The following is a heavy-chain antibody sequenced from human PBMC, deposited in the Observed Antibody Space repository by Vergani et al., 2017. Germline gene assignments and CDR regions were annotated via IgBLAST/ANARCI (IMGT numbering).Heavy chain of an antibody. CDR3: AGDRVVSGRYCDAYFDY. Sequence: QVQLVQSGAEVKKPGSSVKVSCKASGGTFSSYAISWVRQAPGQGLEWMGGIIPIFGTANYAQKFQGRVTLTADDSTSTAYMELSSLRAEDTAVYYCAGDRVVSGRYCDAYFDYWGQGTLVTVSS. CDR2: IIPIFGTA. CDR1: GGTFSSYA. D-gene: IGHD1-26*01. V-gene: IGHV1-69*01. J-gene: IGHJ4*02.